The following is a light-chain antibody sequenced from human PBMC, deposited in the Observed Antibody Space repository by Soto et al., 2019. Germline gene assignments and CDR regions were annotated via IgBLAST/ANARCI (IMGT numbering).Light chain of an antibody. CDR1: SSDIGGYNY. J-gene: IGLJ3*02. CDR2: EVS. V-gene: IGLV2-8*01. Sequence: QSVLTQPPSASGSPGQSVTISCTGTSSDIGGYNYVSWYQQHPGKAPKLIIYEVSKRPSGVPDRFSGSKSGNTASLTVSGLQAEDEADSYCTSYAGSNNLVFAGGTKVTVL. CDR3: TSYAGSNNLV.